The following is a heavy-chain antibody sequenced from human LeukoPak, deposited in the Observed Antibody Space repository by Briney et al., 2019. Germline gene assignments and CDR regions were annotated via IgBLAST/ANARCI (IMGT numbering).Heavy chain of an antibody. V-gene: IGHV1-8*01. Sequence: ASVKVSCKASGYTFTSYDINWVRQATGQGLEWMGWMNPNSGNTGYAQKFQGRVTMTRNTSISTAYMELSSLRSEDTAVYYCARRNITMGIYDRSGYYYPHFDYWGQGTLVTVSS. CDR3: ARRNITMGIYDRSGYYYPHFDY. CDR2: MNPNSGNT. D-gene: IGHD3-22*01. J-gene: IGHJ4*02. CDR1: GYTFTSYD.